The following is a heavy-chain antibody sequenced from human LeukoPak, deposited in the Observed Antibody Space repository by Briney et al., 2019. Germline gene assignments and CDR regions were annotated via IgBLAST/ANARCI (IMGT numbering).Heavy chain of an antibody. J-gene: IGHJ4*02. Sequence: GGSLRLSCAASGFTFSNHWMTWVRQAPGKGLEWVASIKQGGSDKYYVDSVKGRLTISRDNTKNSLYLQMNSLRAEDTAVYYCTRDATYYLRYGYFDYWGQGALVTVSS. CDR2: IKQGGSDK. CDR3: TRDATYYLRYGYFDY. V-gene: IGHV3-7*01. CDR1: GFTFSNHW. D-gene: IGHD2/OR15-2a*01.